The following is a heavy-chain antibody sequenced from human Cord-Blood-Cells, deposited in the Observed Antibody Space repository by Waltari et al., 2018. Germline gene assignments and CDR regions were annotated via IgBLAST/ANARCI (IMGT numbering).Heavy chain of an antibody. Sequence: QLQLQESGPGLVKPSETLSLTCTVSGGSISSSSYYWGWIRQPPGKGLEWIGSIYYSGSTYYNPSLKSRVTISVDTSKNQFSLKLSSVTAADTAVYYCARYSSSSRGAFDIWGQGTMVTVSS. CDR1: GGSISSSSYY. J-gene: IGHJ3*02. V-gene: IGHV4-39*01. CDR3: ARYSSSSRGAFDI. D-gene: IGHD6-6*01. CDR2: IYYSGST.